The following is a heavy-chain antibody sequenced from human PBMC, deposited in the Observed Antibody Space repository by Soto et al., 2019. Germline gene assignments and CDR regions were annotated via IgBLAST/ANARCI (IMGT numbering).Heavy chain of an antibody. V-gene: IGHV4-38-2*02. CDR1: GDSSSNRRY. Sequence: SETLSLTWSVTGDSSSNRRYWGWVRQPPGKGLEWIARVYYTGHTYYNSSLKSRVTMSVDTSQNQFSLSLASVSAADTALYYCAQVLGFYNTTNILDPWGPGTLVTVSS. CDR3: AQVLGFYNTTNILDP. CDR2: VYYTGHT. J-gene: IGHJ5*02. D-gene: IGHD1-26*01.